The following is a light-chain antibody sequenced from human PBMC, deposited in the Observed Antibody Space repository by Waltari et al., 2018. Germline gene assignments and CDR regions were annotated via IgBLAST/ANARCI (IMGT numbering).Light chain of an antibody. CDR1: QSVSSSY. CDR3: QQYGSSLPWT. Sequence: EIVLTQSPGTLSLSPGERATLSCRASQSVSSSYLAWYQQKPGQAPRPLIYGASSRATGIPDRFSGSGSGTDFTFTISRLEPEDFAVYYCQQYGSSLPWTFGQGTKVEIK. V-gene: IGKV3-20*01. J-gene: IGKJ1*01. CDR2: GAS.